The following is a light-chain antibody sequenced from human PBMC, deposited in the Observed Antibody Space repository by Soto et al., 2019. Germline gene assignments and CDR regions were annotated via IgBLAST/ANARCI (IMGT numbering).Light chain of an antibody. V-gene: IGKV1-5*01. Sequence: DIQMTQSPWSLSASVGDRVTVTCRTSQSISSWLAWYQQKPGKAQKLLNYDASRLESGVPSRFSGSGSGTEFTLTISSLQPDDFATYYCQKYNSYWTFGEGTKVDIK. CDR3: QKYNSYWT. J-gene: IGKJ1*01. CDR2: DAS. CDR1: QSISSW.